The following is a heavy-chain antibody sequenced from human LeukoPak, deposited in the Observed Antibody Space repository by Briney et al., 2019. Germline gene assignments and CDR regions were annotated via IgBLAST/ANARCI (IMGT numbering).Heavy chain of an antibody. Sequence: GGSLRLSCAASGFIFSNAWMSWVRQAPGKGLEWVSAISGSGGSTYYADSVKGRFTISRDNSKNTLYLQMNSLRAEDTAVYYCSKGNYDGSGASVYWGQGTLVTVSS. J-gene: IGHJ4*02. D-gene: IGHD3-10*01. V-gene: IGHV3-23*01. CDR3: SKGNYDGSGASVY. CDR1: GFIFSNAW. CDR2: ISGSGGST.